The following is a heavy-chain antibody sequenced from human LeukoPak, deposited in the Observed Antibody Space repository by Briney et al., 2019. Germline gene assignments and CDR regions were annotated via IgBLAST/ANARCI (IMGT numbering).Heavy chain of an antibody. CDR3: ARLIVGATAEYFQH. V-gene: IGHV3-7*01. CDR1: GFAFSSYW. Sequence: GGSLRLSCGASGFAFSSYWMSWVRQAPGKGLEWVANIKQDGSEKYYVDSVKGRFTISRDNAKNSLYLQMNSLRAEDTAVYYCARLIVGATAEYFQHWGQGTLVTVSS. D-gene: IGHD1-26*01. CDR2: IKQDGSEK. J-gene: IGHJ1*01.